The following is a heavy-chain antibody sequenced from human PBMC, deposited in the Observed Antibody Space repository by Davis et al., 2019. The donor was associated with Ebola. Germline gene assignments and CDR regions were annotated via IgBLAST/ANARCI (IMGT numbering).Heavy chain of an antibody. J-gene: IGHJ6*02. D-gene: IGHD3-10*01. Sequence: SETLSLTCTVSGGSISSGGHSWSWTRQPPGKGLEWIGYTYHSGSTYYNPSLKSRVTISVDTSKNQFSLKLSSVTAADTAVYYCARDRVTMVQGVMYYYYGMDVWGQGTTVTVSS. V-gene: IGHV4-30-2*01. CDR2: TYHSGST. CDR3: ARDRVTMVQGVMYYYYGMDV. CDR1: GGSISSGGHS.